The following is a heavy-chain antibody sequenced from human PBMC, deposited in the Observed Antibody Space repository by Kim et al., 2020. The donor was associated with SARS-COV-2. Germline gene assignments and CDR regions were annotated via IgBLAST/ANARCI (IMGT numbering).Heavy chain of an antibody. CDR3: AVPPDPHCTNGVCPDLGLDY. CDR1: GGTFSSYA. CDR2: IIPIFGTA. V-gene: IGHV1-69*13. D-gene: IGHD2-8*01. J-gene: IGHJ4*02. Sequence: SVKVSCKASGGTFSSYAISWVRQAPGQGLEWMGGIIPIFGTANYAQKFQGRVTITADESTSTAYMELSSLRSEDTAVYYCAVPPDPHCTNGVCPDLGLDYWGQGTLVTVSS.